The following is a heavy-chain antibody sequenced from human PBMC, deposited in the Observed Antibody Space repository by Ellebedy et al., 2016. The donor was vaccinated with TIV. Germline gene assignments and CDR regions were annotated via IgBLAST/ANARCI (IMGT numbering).Heavy chain of an antibody. V-gene: IGHV1-69*13. J-gene: IGHJ4*02. Sequence: SVKVSXKASRGTFSTYAISWVRQAPGQGLEWMGGIIPMFGKTNYAQKFQGRVTITADESTSTAYMELNSLTSEDTAVYYCARDTALSSWYIGYFDYWGQGTLVTVSS. CDR3: ARDTALSSWYIGYFDY. D-gene: IGHD6-13*01. CDR2: IIPMFGKT. CDR1: RGTFSTYA.